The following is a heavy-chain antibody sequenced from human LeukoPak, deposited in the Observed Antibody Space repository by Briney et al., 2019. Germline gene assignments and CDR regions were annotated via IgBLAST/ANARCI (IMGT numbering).Heavy chain of an antibody. CDR1: GYTFTGYY. CDR3: ARDRDLWFGELFRGDY. CDR2: INPNSGGT. J-gene: IGHJ4*02. D-gene: IGHD3-10*01. V-gene: IGHV1-2*02. Sequence: GASVKVSCKASGYTFTGYYMHWVRQAPGQGLEWVGWINPNSGGTNYAQKFQGRVTMTRDTSISTAYMELSRLRSDDTAVYYCARDRDLWFGELFRGDYWGQGTLVTVSS.